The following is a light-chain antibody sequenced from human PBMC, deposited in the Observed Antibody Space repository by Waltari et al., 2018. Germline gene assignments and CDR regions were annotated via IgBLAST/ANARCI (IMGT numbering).Light chain of an antibody. J-gene: IGKJ2*01. Sequence: IVLTQSPGTLSLSPGERATLPCRASQSVSSSYLAWYQQKPGQTPRLLIYGASTRATGIPDRFSGSGSGTDFTLTISRLEPEDFAVYYCQQYGSSPYTFGQGTKVEIK. V-gene: IGKV3-20*01. CDR2: GAS. CDR3: QQYGSSPYT. CDR1: QSVSSSY.